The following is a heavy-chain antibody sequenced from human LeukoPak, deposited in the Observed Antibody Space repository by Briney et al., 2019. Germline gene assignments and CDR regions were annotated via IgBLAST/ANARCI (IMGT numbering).Heavy chain of an antibody. Sequence: ASVKVSCKASGYTFTGYYMHWVRQAPGQGLGWMGWINPNSGGTNYAQKFQGRVTMTRDTSISTAYMEMSRLTSDDTAVFYCARGGPYYDSSRANDLNYWGQGTLVTVSS. CDR2: INPNSGGT. D-gene: IGHD3-22*01. V-gene: IGHV1-2*02. J-gene: IGHJ4*02. CDR1: GYTFTGYY. CDR3: ARGGPYYDSSRANDLNY.